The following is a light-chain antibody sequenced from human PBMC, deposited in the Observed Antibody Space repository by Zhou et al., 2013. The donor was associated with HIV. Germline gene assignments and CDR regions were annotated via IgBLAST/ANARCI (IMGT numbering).Light chain of an antibody. V-gene: IGKV3-11*01. Sequence: EIVLTQSPGTLGLWSPGERATLSCRASQSISIYLAWYQQKPGQAPRLLIYDASNRATGIPDRISGSGSGTDFTLTISSLQPEDFATYYCQQALSFPLTFGGGTKVEI. CDR2: DAS. CDR3: QQALSFPLT. CDR1: QSISIY. J-gene: IGKJ4*01.